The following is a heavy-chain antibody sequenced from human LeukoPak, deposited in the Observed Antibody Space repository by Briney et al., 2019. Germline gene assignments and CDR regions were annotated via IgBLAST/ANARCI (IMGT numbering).Heavy chain of an antibody. Sequence: SETLSLICTVSDGSISRHYWCCIREPPGKALVGCGYIYYSESTNYNPSLKSRATISVDSSKNQFSLKLSSATAADTAVYYCARGRYGWLPFEFWGQGTLVTVSS. CDR1: DGSISRHY. CDR3: ARGRYGWLPFEF. D-gene: IGHD3-16*01. CDR2: IYYSEST. J-gene: IGHJ4*02. V-gene: IGHV4-59*11.